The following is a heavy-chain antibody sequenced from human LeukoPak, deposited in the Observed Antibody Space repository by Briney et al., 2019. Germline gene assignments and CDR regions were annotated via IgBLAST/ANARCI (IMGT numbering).Heavy chain of an antibody. D-gene: IGHD2-15*01. Sequence: ASVKVSCKASGYTFTGYYMHWVRQAPGQGLEWMGWINPNSGGTNYAQKFQGRVTMTRDTSISTAYMELSRLRSVDTAVYYCARGSCSGGSCYSHYYYYGMDVWGQGTTVTVSS. CDR2: INPNSGGT. CDR3: ARGSCSGGSCYSHYYYYGMDV. CDR1: GYTFTGYY. V-gene: IGHV1-2*02. J-gene: IGHJ6*02.